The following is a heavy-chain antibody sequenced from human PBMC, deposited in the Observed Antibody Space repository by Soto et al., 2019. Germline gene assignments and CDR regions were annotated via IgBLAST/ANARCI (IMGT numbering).Heavy chain of an antibody. CDR3: AREGPYGSSQDNTFDI. CDR1: GYTFNRHD. J-gene: IGHJ3*02. V-gene: IGHV1-8*01. D-gene: IGHD6-19*01. Sequence: QVQLVQSGAEVKKSGASVRISCKASGYTFNRHDINWVRQATGQGPEWIGWMNPNSGNTGYAQKFQGRVTMTRYSSITTAYMDLSSLTSEDTAIYYCAREGPYGSSQDNTFDIWGQGTMVTVSS. CDR2: MNPNSGNT.